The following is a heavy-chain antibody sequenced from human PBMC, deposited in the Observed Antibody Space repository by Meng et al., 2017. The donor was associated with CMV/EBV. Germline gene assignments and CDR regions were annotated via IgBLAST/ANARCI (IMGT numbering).Heavy chain of an antibody. J-gene: IGHJ5*02. CDR3: ARPWSNYSWFDP. V-gene: IGHV4-39*01. Sequence: SETLSLTCTVSGGPMDIVNYYWGWIRQPPGKGLEWTGNVYHNGNTYYNSSLKSRVSIPADTSKNQFFLKLGSVTAADTAVYYCARPWSNYSWFDPWGQGTLVTVSS. D-gene: IGHD4-11*01. CDR2: VYHNGNT. CDR1: GGPMDIVNYY.